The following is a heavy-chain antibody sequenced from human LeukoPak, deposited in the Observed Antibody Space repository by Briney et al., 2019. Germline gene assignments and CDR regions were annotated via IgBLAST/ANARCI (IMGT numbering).Heavy chain of an antibody. CDR2: IYTSGST. Sequence: PSETLSLTCTVSGGSIRSSSYYWGWIRQPAGKGLEWIGRIYTSGSTNYNPSLKSRVTMSVDTSKNQFSLKLSSVTAADTAVYYCARDRSDYDYVWGSYRYAFDIWGQGTMVTVSS. V-gene: IGHV4-61*02. D-gene: IGHD3-16*02. J-gene: IGHJ3*02. CDR3: ARDRSDYDYVWGSYRYAFDI. CDR1: GGSIRSSSYY.